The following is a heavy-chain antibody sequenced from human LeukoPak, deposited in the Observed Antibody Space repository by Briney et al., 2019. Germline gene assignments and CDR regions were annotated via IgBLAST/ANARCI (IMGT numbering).Heavy chain of an antibody. CDR1: GGTFSSYA. CDR2: IIPILGIA. Sequence: ASVKVSCKASGGTFSSYAISWVRQAPGQGLEWMGRIIPILGIANYAQKFQGRVTMTTDTSTSTAYMELRSLRSDDTAVYYCARDLGTGYSSNFDYWGQGTLVTVSS. V-gene: IGHV1-69*04. J-gene: IGHJ4*02. CDR3: ARDLGTGYSSNFDY. D-gene: IGHD6-13*01.